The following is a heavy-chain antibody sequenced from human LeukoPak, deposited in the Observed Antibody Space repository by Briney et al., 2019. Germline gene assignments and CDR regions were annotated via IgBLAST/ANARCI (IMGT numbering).Heavy chain of an antibody. Sequence: SSETLSLTCAVSGDSSSGGSISSGRYSWGWIRQPPGKGLEGMGGSVHRGSTYYNPSLKSRVTISVDTSKNQFSLKLNSVTAADTAVYYCASYQRFTKMVYQSSGYNIQGAFDIWGQGTMVTVSS. CDR2: SVHRGST. V-gene: IGHV4-38-2*01. J-gene: IGHJ3*02. D-gene: IGHD5-12*01. CDR3: ASYQRFTKMVYQSSGYNIQGAFDI. CDR1: GDSSSGGSISSGRYS.